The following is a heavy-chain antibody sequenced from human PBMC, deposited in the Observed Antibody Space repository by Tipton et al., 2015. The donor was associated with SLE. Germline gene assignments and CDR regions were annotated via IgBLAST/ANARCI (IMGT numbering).Heavy chain of an antibody. Sequence: TLSLTCTVSGGSISSSSYYWGWIRQPPGKGLEWIGSIYYSGSTYYNPSLKSRVTISVDTSKNQFSLKLSSVTAADTAVYYCAREPKGGGDNWGQGTLVTVSS. CDR1: GGSISSSSYY. J-gene: IGHJ4*02. D-gene: IGHD3-16*01. CDR2: IYYSGST. CDR3: AREPKGGGDN. V-gene: IGHV4-39*07.